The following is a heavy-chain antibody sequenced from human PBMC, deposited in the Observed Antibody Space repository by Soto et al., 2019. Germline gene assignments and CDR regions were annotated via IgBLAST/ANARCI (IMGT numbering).Heavy chain of an antibody. Sequence: SVKVSCKASGGTFSSYAISWVRQAPGQGLEWMGGIIPIFGTANYAQKFQGRVTITADESTSTAYMELSSLRSEDTAVYYCASAAIAAAAAGYYYGMDVWGQGTTVTVSS. J-gene: IGHJ6*02. CDR1: GGTFSSYA. D-gene: IGHD6-13*01. CDR3: ASAAIAAAAAGYYYGMDV. V-gene: IGHV1-69*13. CDR2: IIPIFGTA.